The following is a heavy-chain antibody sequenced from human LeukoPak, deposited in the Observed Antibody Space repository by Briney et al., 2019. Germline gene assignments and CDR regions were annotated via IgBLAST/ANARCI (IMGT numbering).Heavy chain of an antibody. J-gene: IGHJ3*01. Sequence: SGPALVTPTQTLTLTCTFSGFSFTTSEGCESWIRQPPGKALEWLARIDWDDDKHYSTSLKTRLTISKDTSKNQVVLTLTNIDRVDTATYYCARITVGATGNDAFDVWGQGTLVTVSS. CDR2: IDWDDDK. CDR3: ARITVGATGNDAFDV. V-gene: IGHV2-70*11. CDR1: GFSFTTSEGC. D-gene: IGHD1-26*01.